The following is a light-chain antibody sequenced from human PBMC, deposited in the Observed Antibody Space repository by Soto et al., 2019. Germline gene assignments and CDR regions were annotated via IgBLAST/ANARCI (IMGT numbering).Light chain of an antibody. J-gene: IGKJ1*01. CDR1: QSISSSY. CDR3: QQYGSSSWT. CDR2: GAS. Sequence: ETELTQSPGTLSLSPGKRATLSCRASQSISSSYLAWYQQRPGQAPRLLIYGASSRANGNPDRFSGSGSGTEFTLTISRLEPEDFAVYYCQQYGSSSWTFGQGTKVDIK. V-gene: IGKV3-20*01.